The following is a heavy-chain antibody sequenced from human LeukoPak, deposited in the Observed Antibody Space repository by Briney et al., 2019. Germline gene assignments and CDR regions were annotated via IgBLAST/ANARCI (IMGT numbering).Heavy chain of an antibody. CDR1: GFTFSSYS. Sequence: PGGSLRLSCAASGFTFSSYSMNWVRQAPGKGLEWVSSISSSSSYIYYADSVKGRFTISRDNSKNTLYLQMNSLEVEDTAVYYCAKGPLIEVAGTTWDYWGQGTLVTVSS. J-gene: IGHJ4*02. D-gene: IGHD6-19*01. CDR2: ISSSSSYI. V-gene: IGHV3-21*04. CDR3: AKGPLIEVAGTTWDY.